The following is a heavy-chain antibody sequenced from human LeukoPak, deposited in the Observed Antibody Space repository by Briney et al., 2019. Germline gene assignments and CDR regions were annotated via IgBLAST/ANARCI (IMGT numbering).Heavy chain of an antibody. CDR3: AKHSGSYFHYYFDY. Sequence: PGRSLRLSCGLSGFSFSGYGLSWVRQAPGKGLEWVSVISGSGYNTDYADSVKGRFTISRDNSGSTVYLQMNSLRAEDTAKYYCAKHSGSYFHYYFDYWGQGTLVTVSS. V-gene: IGHV3-23*01. D-gene: IGHD1-26*01. CDR2: ISGSGYNT. J-gene: IGHJ4*02. CDR1: GFSFSGYG.